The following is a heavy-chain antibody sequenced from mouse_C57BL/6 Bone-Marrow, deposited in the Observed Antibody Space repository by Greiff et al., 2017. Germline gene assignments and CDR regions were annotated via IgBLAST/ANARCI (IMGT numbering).Heavy chain of an antibody. J-gene: IGHJ4*01. CDR1: GFSLSTSGMG. D-gene: IGHD2-2*01. CDR2: IYWDDDK. V-gene: IGHV8-12*01. CDR3: ARSERDFLPSAYGYVAMDY. Sequence: QVTLKVSGPGILQSSQTLSLTCSFSGFSLSTSGMGVSWIRQPSGKGLEWLAHIYWDDDKRYNPSLKSRLTISKDTSRNQVFLKITSVDTADTATYYCARSERDFLPSAYGYVAMDYWGQGTSVTVSS.